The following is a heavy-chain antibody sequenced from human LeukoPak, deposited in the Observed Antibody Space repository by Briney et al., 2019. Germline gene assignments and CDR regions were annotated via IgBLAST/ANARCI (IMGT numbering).Heavy chain of an antibody. CDR2: INPNSGGT. Sequence: ASVKVSCKASGYTFTGYYMHWVRQAPGQGLEWMGWINPNSGGTNYAQKFQGRVTMTRDTSISTAYMELSRLRSDDTAVYYCARDAISRGMIDYWGQGTLVTVSS. CDR1: GYTFTGYY. J-gene: IGHJ4*02. CDR3: ARDAISRGMIDY. V-gene: IGHV1-2*02. D-gene: IGHD3-10*01.